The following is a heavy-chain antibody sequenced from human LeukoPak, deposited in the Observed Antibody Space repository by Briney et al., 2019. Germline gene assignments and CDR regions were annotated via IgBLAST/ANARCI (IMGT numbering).Heavy chain of an antibody. J-gene: IGHJ4*02. Sequence: GASVKVSCKASGYTFTNYGVSWVRQAPGQGLEWMGWISIYNGNTNYAQKLQGRVTMTTDTSTSTAYMELRSLRSDDTAVYYCARDEGDSGSSGLLLIFHYWGQGTLVTVSS. D-gene: IGHD6-6*01. V-gene: IGHV1-18*01. CDR1: GYTFTNYG. CDR2: ISIYNGNT. CDR3: ARDEGDSGSSGLLLIFHY.